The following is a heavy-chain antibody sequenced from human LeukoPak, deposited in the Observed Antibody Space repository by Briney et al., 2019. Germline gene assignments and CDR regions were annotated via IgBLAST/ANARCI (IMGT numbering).Heavy chain of an antibody. V-gene: IGHV3-23*01. CDR2: ISGNGGST. Sequence: GGSLRLSCAASGFTFSSYAMSWVRQAPGKGLEWVSAISGNGGSTYYADSVKGRFTISRDNAKNSLYLQVNSLRAEDTAMYYCARDPGDFALDWGQGTLVTVSS. CDR3: ARDPGDFALD. CDR1: GFTFSSYA. D-gene: IGHD1-1*01. J-gene: IGHJ4*02.